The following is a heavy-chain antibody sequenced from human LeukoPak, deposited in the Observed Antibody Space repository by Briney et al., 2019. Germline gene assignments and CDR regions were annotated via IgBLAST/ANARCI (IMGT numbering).Heavy chain of an antibody. D-gene: IGHD3-16*01. CDR1: GFTFSSYS. CDR3: ARDGFGTGSN. CDR2: ISSSSSYI. J-gene: IGHJ4*02. V-gene: IGHV3-21*04. Sequence: GGSLRLSCAASGFTFSSYSMNWVRQAPGKGLEWVSSISSSSSYIYYADSVKGRFTISRDNAKNSLYLQMNTLRADDTAVYYCARDGFGTGSNWGQGTLVTVSS.